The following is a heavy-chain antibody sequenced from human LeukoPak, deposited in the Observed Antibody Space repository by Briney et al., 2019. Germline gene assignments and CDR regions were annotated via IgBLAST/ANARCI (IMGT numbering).Heavy chain of an antibody. J-gene: IGHJ4*02. Sequence: PSETLSLTCTVSGGSISSYYWSWIRQPPGKGLEWSGYIYYSGSTNYNPSLKSRVTISVDTSKNQFSLKLSSLTAADTAVYYCARSSLGMGSSYYFDYWGQGTLVTVSS. CDR2: IYYSGST. CDR1: GGSISSYY. CDR3: ARSSLGMGSSYYFDY. D-gene: IGHD6-6*01. V-gene: IGHV4-59*01.